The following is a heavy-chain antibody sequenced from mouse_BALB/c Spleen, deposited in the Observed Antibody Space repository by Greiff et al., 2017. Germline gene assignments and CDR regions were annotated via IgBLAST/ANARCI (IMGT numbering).Heavy chain of an antibody. Sequence: EVKLMESGGGLVQPGGSLRLSCATSGFTFSDFYMEWVRQHPGKRLERIVASRNKANDYTTEYSASVKGRFIVSRDTSQCILYLQMNALGAEDTAIYCCARAAYRGAMDYGGQGTSVTVSS. CDR1: GFTFSDFY. CDR3: ARAAYRGAMDY. V-gene: IGHV7-1*02. J-gene: IGHJ4*01. CDR2: SRNKANDYTT. D-gene: IGHD2-10*01.